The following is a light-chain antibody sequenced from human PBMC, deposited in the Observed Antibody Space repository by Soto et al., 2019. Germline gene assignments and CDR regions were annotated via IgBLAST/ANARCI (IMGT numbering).Light chain of an antibody. CDR3: CSYAGSSTYV. CDR1: NSDVGSYNL. CDR2: EGS. Sequence: QSVLTQPASVSGSPGQSITISCTGTNSDVGSYNLVSWYQQHPGKAPKLMIYEGSKRPSGVSNRFSGSKSGNTASLTISGFQAEDEADYYCCSYAGSSTYVFGTGTKVTVL. J-gene: IGLJ1*01. V-gene: IGLV2-23*01.